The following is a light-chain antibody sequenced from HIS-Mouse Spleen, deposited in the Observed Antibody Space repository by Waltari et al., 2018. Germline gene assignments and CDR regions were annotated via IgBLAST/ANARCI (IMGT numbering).Light chain of an antibody. CDR1: SGSIARNY. J-gene: IGLJ3*02. CDR3: QSYDSSRV. Sequence: NFMLTQPHSVSESPGKTVTISCTRSSGSIARNYVPWYQQRPGSAPNTVIYEDNQRPSGVPDRFSGSIDSSSNSASLTISGLKTEDEADYYCQSYDSSRVFGGGTKLTVL. CDR2: EDN. V-gene: IGLV6-57*04.